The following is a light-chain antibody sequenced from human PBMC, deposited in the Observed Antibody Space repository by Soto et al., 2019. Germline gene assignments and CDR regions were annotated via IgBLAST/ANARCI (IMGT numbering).Light chain of an antibody. CDR3: SSYAGSNNFNV. J-gene: IGLJ1*01. Sequence: SALTKPPSASGSPGQSVTSSYTGTRVDVGGYNYVSWYQQHPGKAPKLMIYEVSKRPSGVPDRFSGSKSGNTASLTVSGLQAEDEADYYCSSYAGSNNFNVFGTGTKVTVL. V-gene: IGLV2-8*01. CDR1: RVDVGGYNY. CDR2: EVS.